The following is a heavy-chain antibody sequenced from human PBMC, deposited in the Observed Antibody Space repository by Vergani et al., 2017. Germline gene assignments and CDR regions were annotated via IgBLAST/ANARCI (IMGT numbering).Heavy chain of an antibody. D-gene: IGHD4-23*01. CDR1: GFTFGDYA. CDR3: AKDISYGGNPLDY. Sequence: EVQLVESGGGLVQPGRSLRLSCTASGFTFGDYAMSWFRQAPGKGLEWVGFIRSKAYGGTTEYAASVKGRFTISRDDSKSIAYLQMNSLRTEDTALYYCAKDISYGGNPLDYWGQGTLVTVSS. J-gene: IGHJ4*02. CDR2: IRSKAYGGTT. V-gene: IGHV3-49*03.